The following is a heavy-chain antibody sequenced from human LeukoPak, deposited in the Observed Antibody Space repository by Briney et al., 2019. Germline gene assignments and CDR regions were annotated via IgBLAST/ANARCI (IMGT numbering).Heavy chain of an antibody. J-gene: IGHJ4*02. Sequence: ASVKVSCKASGYTFTSYDINWVRQATGQGFEWMGWMNPNSGNTGYAQKFQGRVTMTRNTSISTAYMELSSLRSEDTAVYYCAREIAATDPHFDYWGQGTLVTVSS. D-gene: IGHD2-15*01. CDR3: AREIAATDPHFDY. CDR1: GYTFTSYD. CDR2: MNPNSGNT. V-gene: IGHV1-8*01.